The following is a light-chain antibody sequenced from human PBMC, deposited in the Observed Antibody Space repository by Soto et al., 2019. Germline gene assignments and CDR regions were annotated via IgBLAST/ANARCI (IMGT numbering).Light chain of an antibody. J-gene: IGKJ5*01. CDR3: QQSYSIPPIT. Sequence: DIQMTQSPSSLSASVGDRVTITCRASQSIRSYLNWYQQKPGKAPKLLIYAASSLETGVPSRFSGCGSGTDFTLTISSLQPEDFATYYCQQSYSIPPITFGQGTRLEIK. CDR2: AAS. V-gene: IGKV1-39*01. CDR1: QSIRSY.